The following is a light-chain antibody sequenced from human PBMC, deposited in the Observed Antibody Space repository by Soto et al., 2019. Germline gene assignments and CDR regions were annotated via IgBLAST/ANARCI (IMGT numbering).Light chain of an antibody. J-gene: IGKJ5*01. CDR2: GAS. V-gene: IGKV3D-20*02. Sequence: EIAMTQSPATLSVSPGERATLSCRASQSVSSSYLAWYQQKPGQAPRLLIYGASSRATGIPARFSGSGSGTDFTLTISSLEPEDFAVYYCQQRSNWSITFGQGTRLDI. CDR3: QQRSNWSIT. CDR1: QSVSSSY.